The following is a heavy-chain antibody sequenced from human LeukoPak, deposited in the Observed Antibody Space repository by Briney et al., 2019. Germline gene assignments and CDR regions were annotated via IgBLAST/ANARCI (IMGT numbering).Heavy chain of an antibody. CDR3: ARGGSYYDSSGYYDAFDI. D-gene: IGHD3-22*01. V-gene: IGHV1-2*02. CDR2: INPNSGGT. CDR1: GYTFTGYY. Sequence: ASVKVSCKASGYTFTGYYMHWVRQAPEQGLEWMGWINPNSGGTNYAQKFQGRVTMTRDTSISTAYMELSRLRSDDTAVYYCARGGSYYDSSGYYDAFDIWGQGTMVTVSS. J-gene: IGHJ3*02.